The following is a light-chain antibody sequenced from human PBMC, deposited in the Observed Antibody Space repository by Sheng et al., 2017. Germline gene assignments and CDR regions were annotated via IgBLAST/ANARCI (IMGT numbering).Light chain of an antibody. V-gene: IGKV3-20*02. CDR2: GAS. CDR3: QYRGT. Sequence: EIVLTQSPGTLSLSPGERATLSCRASQAVPSNYLAWYQQKPGQAPRLLIYGASTRATDIPARFSGSGSGTDFTLTISSLEPEDFAVYYCQYRGTFGPGTTVDV. CDR1: QAVPSN. J-gene: IGKJ3*01.